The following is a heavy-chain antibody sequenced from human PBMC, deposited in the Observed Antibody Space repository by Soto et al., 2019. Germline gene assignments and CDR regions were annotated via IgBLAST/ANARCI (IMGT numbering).Heavy chain of an antibody. D-gene: IGHD2-15*01. V-gene: IGHV4-61*01. J-gene: IGHJ4*02. CDR1: GDSVRGGSYF. CDR2: IYYSGST. CDR3: ARRWGSAADY. Sequence: SETLCLTYTVSGDSVRGGSYFWSWIRQPPGRGLEWIGYIYYSGSTNYNPSLKSRVTISVDTSKNQFSLKLSSVTAADTAVYYCARRWGSAADYWGQGTLVTVSS.